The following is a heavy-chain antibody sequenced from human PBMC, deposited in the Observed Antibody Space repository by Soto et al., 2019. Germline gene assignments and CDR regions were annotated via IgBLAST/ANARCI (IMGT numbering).Heavy chain of an antibody. V-gene: IGHV3-49*03. CDR2: IRSKAYGGTT. D-gene: IGHD4-17*01. CDR1: GFTFGDYA. J-gene: IGHJ4*02. CDR3: TRWAADYGDYHFDY. Sequence: GGSLRLSCTASGFTFGDYAMSWFRQAPGKGLEWVGFIRSKAYGGTTEYAASVKGRFTISRDDSKSIAYLQMNSLKTEDTAVYYCTRWAADYGDYHFDYWGQGTLVTVSS.